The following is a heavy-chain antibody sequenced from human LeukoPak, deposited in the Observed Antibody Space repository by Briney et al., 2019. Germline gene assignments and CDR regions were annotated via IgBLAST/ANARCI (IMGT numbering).Heavy chain of an antibody. CDR2: IYYSGTT. Sequence: SETLSLTCTVSGGSISTSSYYWAWIRQPPGKGLEWIGSIYYSGTTYYNPSLKSRVTMSVDTSKNQFSLKLSSVTAVDTAVYYCARNLLGIAAAESWGQGILVTVSS. CDR3: ARNLLGIAAAES. J-gene: IGHJ5*02. CDR1: GGSISTSSYY. D-gene: IGHD6-13*01. V-gene: IGHV4-39*07.